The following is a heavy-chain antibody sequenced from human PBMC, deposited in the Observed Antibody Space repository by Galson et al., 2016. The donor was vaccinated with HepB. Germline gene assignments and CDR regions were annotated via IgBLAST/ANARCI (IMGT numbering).Heavy chain of an antibody. CDR1: GFTFDDYG. V-gene: IGHV3-20*01. CDR3: ARGLVGSGMDV. D-gene: IGHD3-10*01. Sequence: SLRLSCAVSGFTFDDYGMTWVRQAPGKGLEWVSGINWSGDSTAYADSVKGRFTMYRDDARNSLYLPMSSLRVEDTALYQCARGLVGSGMDVWGQGTTVTVS. J-gene: IGHJ6*02. CDR2: INWSGDST.